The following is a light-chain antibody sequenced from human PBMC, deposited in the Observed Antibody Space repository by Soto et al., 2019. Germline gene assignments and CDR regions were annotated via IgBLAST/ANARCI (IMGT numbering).Light chain of an antibody. J-gene: IGKJ1*01. CDR3: LQDYGDSWT. Sequence: DVQMTQSPSSLSSSVGDRVTITCRASEVIGTYLAWYKQKPGEVPKLLIYYASTLQAGVPSRFRGSRSGTEFTLTISSLQPEDFESYYCLQDYGDSWTFGQGTKVDIK. V-gene: IGKV1-27*01. CDR2: YAS. CDR1: EVIGTY.